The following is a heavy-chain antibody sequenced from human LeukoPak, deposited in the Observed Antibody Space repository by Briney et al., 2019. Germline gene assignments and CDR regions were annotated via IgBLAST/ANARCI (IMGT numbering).Heavy chain of an antibody. CDR2: ISGSGGGT. Sequence: GGTLRLSCAASGLTFSNYAMSWGAEAPGNGLEGGSAISGSGGGTDNAASVKGRVTIPRDNSTNTLFLQVNSLRAEDTAVYYCAKEDLHYDILTGYYTPPYSFDSWGQGTLVTVSS. J-gene: IGHJ4*02. CDR1: GLTFSNYA. CDR3: AKEDLHYDILTGYYTPPYSFDS. V-gene: IGHV3-23*01. D-gene: IGHD3-9*01.